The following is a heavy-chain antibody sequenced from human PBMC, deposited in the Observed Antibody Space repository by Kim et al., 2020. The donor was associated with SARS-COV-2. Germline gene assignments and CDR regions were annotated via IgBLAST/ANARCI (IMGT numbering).Heavy chain of an antibody. D-gene: IGHD2-15*01. CDR2: IYYSGST. CDR3: ARAGICSGGSCYFGAISGAFDI. CDR1: GGSISSGGYY. Sequence: SETLSLTCTVSGGSISSGGYYWSWIRQHPGKGLEWIGYIYYSGSTYYNPSLKSRVTISVDTSKNQFSLKLSSVTAADTAVYYCARAGICSGGSCYFGAISGAFDIWGQGTMVTVSS. J-gene: IGHJ3*02. V-gene: IGHV4-31*03.